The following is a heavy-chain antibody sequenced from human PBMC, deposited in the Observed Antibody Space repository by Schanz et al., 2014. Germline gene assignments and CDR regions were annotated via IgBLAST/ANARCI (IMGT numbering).Heavy chain of an antibody. CDR1: GFTFRRSYG. D-gene: IGHD2-8*02. Sequence: EVQLVESGGGLVQPGGSLRLSCVASGFTFRRSYGMPWVRQAPGKGLEWVSVISGSGGGANYAESVKGRFTISLDDSENALYLQMNNLRVDDTAVYYCARGTGAFDSRGQGTLVTVSS. V-gene: IGHV3-23*04. CDR3: ARGTGAFDS. J-gene: IGHJ4*02. CDR2: ISGSGGGA.